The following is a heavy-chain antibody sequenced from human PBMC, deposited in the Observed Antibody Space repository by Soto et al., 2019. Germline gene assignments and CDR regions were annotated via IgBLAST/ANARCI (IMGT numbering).Heavy chain of an antibody. V-gene: IGHV3-23*01. CDR3: AKENYYGSGSYYGGYFDY. D-gene: IGHD3-10*01. CDR1: GFTFSSYA. Sequence: GGSLRLSCAASGFTFSSYAMSWVRQAPGKGLEWVSAISGSGGSTYYADSVKGRFTISRDNSKNTLYLQMNSLRAEDTAVYYCAKENYYGSGSYYGGYFDYWGQGTLVTVSS. CDR2: ISGSGGST. J-gene: IGHJ4*02.